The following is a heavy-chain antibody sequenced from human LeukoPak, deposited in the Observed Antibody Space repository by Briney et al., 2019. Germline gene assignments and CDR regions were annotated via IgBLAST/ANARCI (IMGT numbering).Heavy chain of an antibody. CDR2: ISSSSSYI. J-gene: IGHJ4*02. V-gene: IGHV3-21*01. D-gene: IGHD1-1*01. Sequence: PGGSLRLSCAASGFTFSSYSMNWVRQAPGKGLEWVSSISSSSSYIYYADSVKGRFTISRDNAKNSLYLQMNSLRVEDTAVYYCARSPSTGTVDYWGQGTLVTVSS. CDR1: GFTFSSYS. CDR3: ARSPSTGTVDY.